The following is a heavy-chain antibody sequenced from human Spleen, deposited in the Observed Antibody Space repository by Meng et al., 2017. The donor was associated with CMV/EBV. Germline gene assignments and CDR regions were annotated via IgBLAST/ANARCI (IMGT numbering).Heavy chain of an antibody. Sequence: SETLSLTCTVSGGSVNNDSYYWNWIRQPPGKGLEWIGFIYYSGTTDYNPSLKSRVTMSVDTSKNHFSLNLSSMTAADMAVYYCARVSRNYGIYYYGMDVWGQGTTVTVSS. D-gene: IGHD1-7*01. CDR3: ARVSRNYGIYYYGMDV. J-gene: IGHJ6*02. V-gene: IGHV4-61*03. CDR2: IYYSGTT. CDR1: GGSVNNDSYY.